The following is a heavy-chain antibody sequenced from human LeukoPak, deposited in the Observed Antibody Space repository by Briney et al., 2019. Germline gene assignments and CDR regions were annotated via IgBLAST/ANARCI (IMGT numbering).Heavy chain of an antibody. D-gene: IGHD6-19*01. CDR2: IYYSGST. CDR1: GGSISSYY. Sequence: PSETLSLTCTVSGGSISSYYWSWIRQPPGKGLEWVGYIYYSGSTNYIPSLKSRVTISVDTSKNQFSLKLSSVTAADTAAVYCARHARSDQVPRPNRARFDLGGRGTGVSVS. V-gene: IGHV4-59*08. J-gene: IGHJ5*02. CDR3: ARHARSDQVPRPNRARFDL.